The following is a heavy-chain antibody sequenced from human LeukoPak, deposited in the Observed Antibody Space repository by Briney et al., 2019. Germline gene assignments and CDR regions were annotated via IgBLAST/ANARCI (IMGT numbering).Heavy chain of an antibody. CDR2: TYYRSKWKY. J-gene: IGHJ3*02. D-gene: IGHD5-24*01. CDR1: GDSVSSNSAA. CDR3: VRLTTIESSAFDI. Sequence: SQTLSLTCAISGDSVSSNSAAWNWIRQSPSRGLEWLGRTYYRSKWKYDYAVSVKSRMAINPDTSKNQFSLQLNSVTPEDTAVYYCVRLTTIESSAFDIWGQGTMVTVSS. V-gene: IGHV6-1*01.